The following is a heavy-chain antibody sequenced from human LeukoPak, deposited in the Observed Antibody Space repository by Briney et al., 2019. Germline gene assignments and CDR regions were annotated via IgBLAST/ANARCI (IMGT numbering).Heavy chain of an antibody. Sequence: SQTLSLTCAISGDSVSSNSAAWNWIRQSPSRGLEWLGRTYYRSKWFNDYAVSVKSRITINPDTSKNRFSLQLNSVTPEDTAVYYCARGYGYGPFGYFDYWGQGTLVTVSS. V-gene: IGHV6-1*01. CDR1: GDSVSSNSAA. J-gene: IGHJ4*02. D-gene: IGHD5-18*01. CDR2: TYYRSKWFN. CDR3: ARGYGYGPFGYFDY.